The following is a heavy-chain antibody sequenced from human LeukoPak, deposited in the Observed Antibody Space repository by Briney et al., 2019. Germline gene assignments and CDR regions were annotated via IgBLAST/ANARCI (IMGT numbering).Heavy chain of an antibody. D-gene: IGHD5-24*01. CDR2: INWKTGNG. CDR3: TRRAARWQFDL. J-gene: IGHJ2*01. V-gene: IGHV3-9*01. CDR1: GFNFDDYA. Sequence: GGSLRLSCAVSGFNFDDYAMLWVRQAPGRGLEWVSGINWKTGNGIYADSVKGRFTISRDNAKNSLYLQMSSLRAEDTALYYCTRRAARWQFDLWGRGTLLTVSS.